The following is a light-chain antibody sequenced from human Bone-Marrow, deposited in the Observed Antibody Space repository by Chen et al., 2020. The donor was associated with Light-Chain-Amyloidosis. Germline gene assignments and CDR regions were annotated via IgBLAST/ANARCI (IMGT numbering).Light chain of an antibody. CDR1: RSDVASGNH. CDR3: RSYAITNTRV. CDR2: EVT. V-gene: IGLV2-14*01. J-gene: IGLJ1*01. Sequence: QSALTHPASVSGSPGQSITISCTGTRSDVASGNHVSWYQQHPDKSTKLMFYEVTHRPSWVPNRYSGSKSDNAASLTISGRQTEDEADCYCRSYAITNTRVVGSGTRVTVL.